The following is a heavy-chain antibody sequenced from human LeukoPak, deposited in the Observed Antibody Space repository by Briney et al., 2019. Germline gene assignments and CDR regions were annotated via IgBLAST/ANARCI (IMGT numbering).Heavy chain of an antibody. CDR3: ARADVLYSSSSGYYYYMDV. CDR1: GYTLTSNA. V-gene: IGHV1-69*05. J-gene: IGHJ6*03. Sequence: GASVKVSCKASGYTLTSNAINWVRQAPGQGLEWMGGIIPIFGTANYAQKFQGRVTITTDESTSTAYMELSSLRSEDTAVYYCARADVLYSSSSGYYYYMDVWGKGTTVTVSS. D-gene: IGHD6-6*01. CDR2: IIPIFGTA.